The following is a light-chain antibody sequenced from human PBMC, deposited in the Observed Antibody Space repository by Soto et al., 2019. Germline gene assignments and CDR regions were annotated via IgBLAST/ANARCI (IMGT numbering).Light chain of an antibody. J-gene: IGKJ2*01. CDR3: QQYYSTPRT. CDR2: WAS. V-gene: IGKV4-1*01. Sequence: DIVMTQSPDSLAVSLGERATINCKSSQRVLYSSNNKNYLAWSQQKPGQPPKLLIYWASTRESGVPDRFSGSGSGTDFTLTISSLQAEDVAVYYCQQYYSTPRTFGQGTKLEIK. CDR1: QRVLYSSNNKNY.